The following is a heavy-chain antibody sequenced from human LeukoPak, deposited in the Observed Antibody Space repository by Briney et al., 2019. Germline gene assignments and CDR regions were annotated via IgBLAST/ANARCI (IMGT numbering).Heavy chain of an antibody. D-gene: IGHD6-19*01. CDR1: GYTFTGYY. V-gene: IGHV1-2*02. Sequence: ASVKVSCKASGYTFTGYYMHWLRQAPGQGLEWMGWINPNSGGTNYAQTFQGRVTMTRDTSISTAYMELSRLRSDDTAVYYCARARRIAVGDYWGQGTLVTVSS. J-gene: IGHJ4*02. CDR3: ARARRIAVGDY. CDR2: INPNSGGT.